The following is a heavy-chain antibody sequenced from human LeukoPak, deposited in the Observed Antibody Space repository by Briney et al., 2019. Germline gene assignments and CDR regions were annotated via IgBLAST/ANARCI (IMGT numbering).Heavy chain of an antibody. V-gene: IGHV4-4*02. CDR2: IYHSGST. D-gene: IGHD3-22*01. CDR1: GGSISSSNW. J-gene: IGHJ4*02. CDR3: ARSGSYYLAPYYFDY. Sequence: PSGTLSLTCAVSGGSISSSNWWSWVRQPPGKGLEWIGEIYHSGSTNYNPSLKSRVTLSVDKSKNQFSLKLSSVTAADAAVYYCARSGSYYLAPYYFDYWGQGTLVTVSS.